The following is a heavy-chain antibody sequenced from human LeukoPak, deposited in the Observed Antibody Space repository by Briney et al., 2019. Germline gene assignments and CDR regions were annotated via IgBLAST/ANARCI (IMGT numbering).Heavy chain of an antibody. V-gene: IGHV3-21*01. Sequence: GGSLRLSCAASGFTFSSYSMNWVRQAPGKGLEWVSSISSSSSYIYYADSVKGRFTISRDNSKNTLYLQMNSLRAEDTAVYYCAKAASGYCSGGSCYWDYYYYMDVWGKGTTVTISS. CDR1: GFTFSSYS. D-gene: IGHD2-15*01. J-gene: IGHJ6*03. CDR2: ISSSSSYI. CDR3: AKAASGYCSGGSCYWDYYYYMDV.